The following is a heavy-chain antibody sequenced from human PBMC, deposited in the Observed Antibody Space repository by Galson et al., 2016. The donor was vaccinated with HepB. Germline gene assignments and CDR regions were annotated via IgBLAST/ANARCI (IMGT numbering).Heavy chain of an antibody. V-gene: IGHV3-74*01. J-gene: IGHJ5*02. CDR2: IDPDGGNT. Sequence: SLRLSCAASGFTFSTYWMHWVRQPPGKGLVWVSRIDPDGGNTEYADSVKGRFTISRDNAKNTLYLQMNSLSAEDTAVYYCARDWYSSPGSWGQGTLVTVS. CDR3: ARDWYSSPGS. CDR1: GFTFSTYW. D-gene: IGHD6-13*01.